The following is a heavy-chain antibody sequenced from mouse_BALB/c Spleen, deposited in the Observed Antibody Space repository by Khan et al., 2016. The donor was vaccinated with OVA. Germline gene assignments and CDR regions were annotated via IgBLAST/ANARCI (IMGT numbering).Heavy chain of an antibody. CDR3: TRLADYYNSGGFAY. CDR2: ISSGGSYT. Sequence: EVELVESGGDLVKPGGSLKLSCAASGFTFSTYGMSWVRQTPDKNLEWVAGISSGGSYTYYPDSVKGRFTISRDNAKNTLHLQMNSLKSEDTAIYYCTRLADYYNSGGFAYWGQGTLVTVSA. CDR1: GFTFSTYG. J-gene: IGHJ3*01. D-gene: IGHD1-1*01. V-gene: IGHV5-6*01.